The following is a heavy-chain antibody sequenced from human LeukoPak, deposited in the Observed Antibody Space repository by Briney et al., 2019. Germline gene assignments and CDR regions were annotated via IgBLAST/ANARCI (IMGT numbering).Heavy chain of an antibody. CDR1: GGSFSSSSYY. V-gene: IGHV4-39*01. D-gene: IGHD6-13*01. CDR2: IYYSGST. Sequence: PSETLSLTCTVSGGSFSSSSYYWGWIRQPPGKGLEWIGSIYYSGSTYYNPSLKSRVTISVDTSKNQFSLKLSSVTAADTAVYYCARQIIAAASWFDPWGQGTLVTVCS. CDR3: ARQIIAAASWFDP. J-gene: IGHJ5*02.